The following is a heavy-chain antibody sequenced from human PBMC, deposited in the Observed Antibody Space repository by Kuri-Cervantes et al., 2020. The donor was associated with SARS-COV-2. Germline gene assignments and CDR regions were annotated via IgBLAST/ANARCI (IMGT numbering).Heavy chain of an antibody. J-gene: IGHJ3*02. D-gene: IGHD1-20*01. Sequence: GESLKISCAASGFTFSNAWMSWVRQAPGKGLEWVGRIKSKTDGGTTDYAAPVKGRFTISRDDSKNTLYLQMNSLRAEDTAVYYCARAPYNWNHNLGAFDIWGQGTMVTVSS. CDR3: ARAPYNWNHNLGAFDI. V-gene: IGHV3-15*01. CDR2: IKSKTDGGTT. CDR1: GFTFSNAW.